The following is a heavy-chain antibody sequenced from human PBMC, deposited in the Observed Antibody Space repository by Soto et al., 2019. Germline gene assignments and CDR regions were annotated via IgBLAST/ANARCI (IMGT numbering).Heavy chain of an antibody. CDR3: ARDYGITLVRGIRH. CDR1: GYTFTSYA. J-gene: IGHJ4*02. V-gene: IGHV1-3*01. Sequence: GASLKVSCKASGYTFTSYAMHWVRQAPGQRLEWMGWINAGNGNTKYSQKFQGRVTITRDTSASTAYMELSSLRSEDTAVYYCARDYGITLVRGIRHRGQRAVVPVSS. D-gene: IGHD3-10*01. CDR2: INAGNGNT.